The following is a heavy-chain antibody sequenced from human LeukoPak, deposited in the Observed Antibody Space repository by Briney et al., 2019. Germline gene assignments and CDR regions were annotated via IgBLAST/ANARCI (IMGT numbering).Heavy chain of an antibody. V-gene: IGHV3-33*01. Sequence: PGGSLRLSCAASGFTFSSYGMHWVRQAPGKGLEWVAVIWYDGTNKNYAESVKGRFTISRDDAMNTLYLQVNSLRAEDTAVYYCARARDHYDISTFSALDYWGQGTLVTVSS. CDR1: GFTFSSYG. D-gene: IGHD3-22*01. CDR2: IWYDGTNK. CDR3: ARARDHYDISTFSALDY. J-gene: IGHJ4*02.